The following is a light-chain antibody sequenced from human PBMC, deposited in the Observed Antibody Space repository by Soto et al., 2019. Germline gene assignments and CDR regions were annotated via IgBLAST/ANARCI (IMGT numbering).Light chain of an antibody. Sequence: QSALTQPASVSGSPGQSITISCTGTSSDVGGYKFVSWYQQHPGTAPKLMIYEVSNRPSGVSSRFSGSKSGNTASLTISGLQAEDEADYCCGSYTGSIYVFGNGTKLTVL. CDR3: GSYTGSIYV. V-gene: IGLV2-14*01. CDR2: EVS. J-gene: IGLJ1*01. CDR1: SSDVGGYKF.